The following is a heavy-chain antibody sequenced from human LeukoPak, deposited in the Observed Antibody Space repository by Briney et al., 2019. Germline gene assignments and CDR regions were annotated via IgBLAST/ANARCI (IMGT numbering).Heavy chain of an antibody. Sequence: GRSLRLSCAASGFTFDDYAMHWVRHAPGKGLEWVSGISWNSGSIGYADSVKGRFTISRDNAKNSLYLQMNSLRAEDMALYYCAKGRYYYDSSGYLQPFDYWGQGTLVTVSS. CDR2: ISWNSGSI. CDR3: AKGRYYYDSSGYLQPFDY. CDR1: GFTFDDYA. V-gene: IGHV3-9*03. J-gene: IGHJ4*02. D-gene: IGHD3-22*01.